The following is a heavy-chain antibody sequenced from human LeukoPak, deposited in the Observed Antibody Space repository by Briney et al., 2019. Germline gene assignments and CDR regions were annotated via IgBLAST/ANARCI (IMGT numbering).Heavy chain of an antibody. Sequence: GGSLRLSCAASGFAFSTNWMHWVRQAPGKGLVWVSHISTDARAITYADFVKGRFTISRDNAKNTLYLQMNSLRAEDTALYYCVRGQATAWGLDYWGQGTLVTVSS. J-gene: IGHJ4*02. CDR1: GFAFSTNW. V-gene: IGHV3-74*01. CDR2: ISTDARAI. CDR3: VRGQATAWGLDY. D-gene: IGHD6-13*01.